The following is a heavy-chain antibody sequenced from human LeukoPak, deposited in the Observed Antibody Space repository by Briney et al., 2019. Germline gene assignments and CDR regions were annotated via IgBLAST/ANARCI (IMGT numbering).Heavy chain of an antibody. CDR1: GFTFSSHG. D-gene: IGHD3-10*01. CDR2: ITSGTRT. Sequence: QAGGSLRLSCVASGFTFSSHGMNWVRQAPGKGLEWVSGITSGTRTYYADSVKGRFTISRDNAKNSLYLQMNSLRAEDTAVHYCTRDLRGADSYYYYYMDVWGKGTTVTVSS. J-gene: IGHJ6*03. V-gene: IGHV3-48*04. CDR3: TRDLRGADSYYYYYMDV.